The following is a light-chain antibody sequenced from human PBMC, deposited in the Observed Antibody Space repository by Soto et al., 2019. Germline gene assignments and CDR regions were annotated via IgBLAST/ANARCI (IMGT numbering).Light chain of an antibody. CDR3: QQSYSIPLT. J-gene: IGKJ2*01. Sequence: DIQMTQSPSSLSASVGDRVTITCRASQSINNYLSWYQQKPRKAPNLLIYDTYSMRTGAPSRFGGSRSGTDFTLPITNVQPEDFATYYCQQSYSIPLTFGQGTKLEIK. CDR1: QSINNY. V-gene: IGKV1-39*01. CDR2: DTY.